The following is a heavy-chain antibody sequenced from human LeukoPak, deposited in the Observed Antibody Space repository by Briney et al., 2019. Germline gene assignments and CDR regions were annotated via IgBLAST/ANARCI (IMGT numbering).Heavy chain of an antibody. J-gene: IGHJ4*02. CDR2: IYYSGST. D-gene: IGHD6-6*01. Sequence: SETLSLTCTVSGGSISSYYWSWIRQPPGTGLEWIGYIYYSGSTNYNPSLKSRVTISVDTSKNQFSLKLSSVTAADTAVYYCARDDSSSSLLFDYWGQGTLVTVSS. CDR3: ARDDSSSSLLFDY. V-gene: IGHV4-59*01. CDR1: GGSISSYY.